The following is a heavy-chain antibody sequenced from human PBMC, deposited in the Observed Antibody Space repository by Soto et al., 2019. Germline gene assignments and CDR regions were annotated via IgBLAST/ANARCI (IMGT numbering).Heavy chain of an antibody. CDR2: IYDSGST. CDR3: ARGPAGDKVDY. CDR1: GGSISSVYYY. J-gene: IGHJ4*02. V-gene: IGHV4-30-4*01. D-gene: IGHD7-27*01. Sequence: QVQLQESGPGLVEPSQTLSLTCTVSGGSISSVYYYWSWIRQPPGKGLEWMGHIYDSGSTYSNPSVESRASISVDTSKTQFSLKLTSVTDADTAVYYCARGPAGDKVDYWGQGTLVTVSS.